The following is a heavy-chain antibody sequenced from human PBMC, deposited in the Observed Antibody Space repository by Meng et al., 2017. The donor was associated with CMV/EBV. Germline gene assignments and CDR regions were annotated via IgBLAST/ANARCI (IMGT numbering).Heavy chain of an antibody. J-gene: IGHJ4*02. CDR3: ASGIVAATYFDY. CDR2: ISYDGSNK. Sequence: CAASGFTFRTYSMHWVLQAPGKGLEWVAVISYDGSNKYYADSVKGRFTISRDNSKNTLYLQMDSLRDEYTAVYYCASGIVAATYFDYWGQGTLVTVSS. CDR1: GFTFRTYS. V-gene: IGHV3-30-3*01. D-gene: IGHD1-26*01.